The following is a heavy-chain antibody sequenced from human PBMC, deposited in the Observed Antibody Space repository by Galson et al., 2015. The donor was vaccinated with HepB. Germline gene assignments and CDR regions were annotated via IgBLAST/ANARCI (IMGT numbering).Heavy chain of an antibody. D-gene: IGHD2-2*01. V-gene: IGHV3-21*01. CDR2: ISSSSSYI. CDR1: GFTFSSYS. CDR3: AREGCSSTSCYAGEGMDV. Sequence: SLRLSCAASGFTFSSYSMNWVRQAPGKGLEWVSSISSSSSYIYYADSEKGRFTISRDNAKNSLYLQMNSLRAEDTAVYYCAREGCSSTSCYAGEGMDVWGQGTTVTVSS. J-gene: IGHJ6*02.